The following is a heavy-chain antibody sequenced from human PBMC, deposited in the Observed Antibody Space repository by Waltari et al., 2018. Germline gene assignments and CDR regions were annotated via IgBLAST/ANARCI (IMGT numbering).Heavy chain of an antibody. CDR1: GGPISSSSYY. Sequence: QLQLQESGPGLVKPSETLSLTCTVSGGPISSSSYYWGWLRQPPGKGLEWIGSIYYSGSTYYNPSLKSRVTISVDTSKNQFSLKLSSVTAADTAVYYCARDLVIAAAGMGYWGQGTLVTVSS. CDR3: ARDLVIAAAGMGY. V-gene: IGHV4-39*07. D-gene: IGHD6-13*01. J-gene: IGHJ4*02. CDR2: IYYSGST.